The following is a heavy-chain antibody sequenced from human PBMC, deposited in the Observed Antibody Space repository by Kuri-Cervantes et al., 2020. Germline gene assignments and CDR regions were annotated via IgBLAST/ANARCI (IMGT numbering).Heavy chain of an antibody. CDR1: GYTFTGYY. Sequence: ASVKVSCKASGYTFTGYYMHWVRQAPGQGLEWMGWINPHSGGPKYAQKFQGRLAMTTDTSTSTAYMELRSLRSDDTAVYYCARESYSSSWYRNPVSDFDYWGQGTLVTVSS. CDR3: ARESYSSSWYRNPVSDFDY. J-gene: IGHJ4*02. D-gene: IGHD6-13*01. CDR2: INPHSGGP. V-gene: IGHV1-2*02.